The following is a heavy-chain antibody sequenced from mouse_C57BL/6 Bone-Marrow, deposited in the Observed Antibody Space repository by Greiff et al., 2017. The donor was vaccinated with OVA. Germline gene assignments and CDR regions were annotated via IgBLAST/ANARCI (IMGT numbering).Heavy chain of an antibody. CDR1: GFNIKDDY. Sequence: VQLKESGAELVRPGASVKLSCTASGFNIKDDYMHWVKQRPEQGLEWIGWIDPENGDTEYASKFQGKATITADTSSNTAYLQLSSLTSEDTAVYYCARITTVVAQWYFDVWGTGTTVTVSS. CDR3: ARITTVVAQWYFDV. D-gene: IGHD1-1*01. J-gene: IGHJ1*03. V-gene: IGHV14-4*01. CDR2: IDPENGDT.